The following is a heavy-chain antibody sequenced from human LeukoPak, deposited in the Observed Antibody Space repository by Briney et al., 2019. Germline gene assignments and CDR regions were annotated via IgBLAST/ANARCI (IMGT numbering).Heavy chain of an antibody. CDR3: ASHTLLAVAGTGDY. D-gene: IGHD6-19*01. J-gene: IGHJ4*02. CDR2: ISSSSSYI. V-gene: IGHV3-21*01. CDR1: GFTFSSYS. Sequence: GGSLRLSCAASGFTFSSYSMNWVRQAPGKGLEWVSSISSSSSYICYADSVKGRFTISRDNAKNSLYLQMNSLRAEDTAVYYCASHTLLAVAGTGDYWGQGTLVTVSS.